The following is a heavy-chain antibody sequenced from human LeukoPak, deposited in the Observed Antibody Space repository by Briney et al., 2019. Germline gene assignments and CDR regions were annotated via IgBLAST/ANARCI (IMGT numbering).Heavy chain of an antibody. J-gene: IGHJ5*02. CDR2: LHIGGNT. Sequence: GGSLRLSCAASGITISANFMSWVRQAPGKGLEWVSGLHIGGNTEYVDSVRGRFIISRDNSRNMLFLQMNNLRPEDTAVHYCTRYDIQKGWFGPWGQGTLVTVSS. CDR1: GITISANF. CDR3: TRYDIQKGWFGP. V-gene: IGHV3-53*01. D-gene: IGHD1-1*01.